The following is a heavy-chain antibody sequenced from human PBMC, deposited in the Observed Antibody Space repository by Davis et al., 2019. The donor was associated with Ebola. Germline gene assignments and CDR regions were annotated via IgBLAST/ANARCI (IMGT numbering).Heavy chain of an antibody. CDR2: INHSGST. Sequence: GSLRLSCTVSGGSISSYYWSWIRQPPGKGLEWIGEINHSGSTNYNPSLKSRVTISVDTSKNQFSLKLSSVTAADTAVYYCARRSGWDYYYYYGMDVWGQGTTVTVSS. J-gene: IGHJ6*02. CDR3: ARRSGWDYYYYYGMDV. D-gene: IGHD6-19*01. V-gene: IGHV4-34*01. CDR1: GGSISSYY.